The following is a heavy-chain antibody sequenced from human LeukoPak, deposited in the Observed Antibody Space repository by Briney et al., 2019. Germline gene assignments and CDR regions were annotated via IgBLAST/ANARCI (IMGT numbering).Heavy chain of an antibody. CDR2: IYYSGST. CDR1: GGSLSSGDYY. V-gene: IGHV4-30-4*01. D-gene: IGHD2-2*01. CDR3: VRGIVVVPAAQGHDAFDI. Sequence: SETLSLTCTVSGGSLSSGDYYWSWIRQPPGKGLEWIGYIYYSGSTYYNPSLRSRVTISVDRSKNQFSLKLSSVTAADTAVYYCVRGIVVVPAAQGHDAFDIWGQGTMVTVSS. J-gene: IGHJ3*02.